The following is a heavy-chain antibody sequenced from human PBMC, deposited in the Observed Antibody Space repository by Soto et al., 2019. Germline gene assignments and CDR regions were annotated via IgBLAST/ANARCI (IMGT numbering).Heavy chain of an antibody. CDR1: GGTFSSLD. Sequence: ASVKVSCKASGGTFSSLDINWVRQAPGQGLEWMGGIIPISETTNYAQIFQGRVSIVADKSTSTAYMELSRLRSEDTAVYYCARALLSHSYDSGGYDSYFHAMDVRGQGTPVTVSS. J-gene: IGHJ6*02. CDR3: ARALLSHSYDSGGYDSYFHAMDV. V-gene: IGHV1-69*06. CDR2: IIPISETT. D-gene: IGHD3-22*01.